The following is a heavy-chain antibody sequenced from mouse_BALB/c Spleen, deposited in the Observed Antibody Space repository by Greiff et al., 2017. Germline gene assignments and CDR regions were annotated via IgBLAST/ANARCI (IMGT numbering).Heavy chain of an antibody. CDR2: INPYNGAT. J-gene: IGHJ2*01. CDR3: ARSYGSSLYYFDY. D-gene: IGHD1-1*01. Sequence: VQLQQSGPELVKPGASVKISCKASGYSFTGYYMHWVKQSHVKSLEWIGRINPYNGATSYNQNFKDKASLTVDKSSSTAYMELHSLTSEDSAVYYCARSYGSSLYYFDYWGQGTTLTVSS. CDR1: GYSFTGYY. V-gene: IGHV1-31*01.